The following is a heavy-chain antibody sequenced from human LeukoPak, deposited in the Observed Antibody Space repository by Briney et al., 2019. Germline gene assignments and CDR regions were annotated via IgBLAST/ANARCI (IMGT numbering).Heavy chain of an antibody. J-gene: IGHJ4*02. Sequence: PGGSLRLSCAASGFTFSSYAMSWVRQAPGRGLEWVSAISGSGGSTYYADSVKGRFTISRDNSKNTLYLQMNSLRAEDTAVYYCAKGFSRFSYFDYWGQGTLVTVSS. CDR2: ISGSGGST. V-gene: IGHV3-23*01. CDR3: AKGFSRFSYFDY. D-gene: IGHD6-13*01. CDR1: GFTFSSYA.